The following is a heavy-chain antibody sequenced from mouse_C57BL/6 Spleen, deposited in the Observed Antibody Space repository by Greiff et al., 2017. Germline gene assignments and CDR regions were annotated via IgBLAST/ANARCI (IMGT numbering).Heavy chain of an antibody. Sequence: EVMLVESGPGMVKPSQSLSLTCTVTGYSITSGYDWHWIRHFPGNKLEWMGYISYSGSTNYNPSLKSRISITHDTSKNHFFLKLNSVTTEDTATYDCARGDYYGSSPWFAYWGQGTLVTVSA. CDR1: GYSITSGYD. CDR3: ARGDYYGSSPWFAY. CDR2: ISYSGST. J-gene: IGHJ3*01. D-gene: IGHD1-1*01. V-gene: IGHV3-1*01.